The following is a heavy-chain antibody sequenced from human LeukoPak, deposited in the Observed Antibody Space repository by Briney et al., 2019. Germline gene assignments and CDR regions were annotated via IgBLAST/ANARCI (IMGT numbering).Heavy chain of an antibody. CDR1: GFTFSSYS. V-gene: IGHV3-21*01. J-gene: IGHJ4*02. CDR3: ARRGYYGRSGYDF. Sequence: GGSLRLSCAASGFTFSSYSMNWVRQAPGKGLEWVSSISGSSTDIYYADSVKGRFTISRDNAKNSLYLQMNSLRAEDTAVYYCARRGYYGRSGYDFWGQGTLVTVSS. CDR2: ISGSSTDI. D-gene: IGHD3-22*01.